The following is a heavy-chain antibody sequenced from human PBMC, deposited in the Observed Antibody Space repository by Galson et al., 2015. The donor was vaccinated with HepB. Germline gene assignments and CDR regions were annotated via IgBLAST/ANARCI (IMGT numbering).Heavy chain of an antibody. J-gene: IGHJ6*02. V-gene: IGHV1-18*01. D-gene: IGHD2/OR15-2a*01. CDR2: ISGYNGNT. Sequence: SVKVSCKASGYTFSSYSIAWVRQAPGQGLEWMGWISGYNGNTKYVQKLQGRVTMTTDTSTSTAYMDLRSLRSDDTAVYYCARFFPSAPGYFYYAMDVWGQGTKVTVSS. CDR1: GYTFSSYS. CDR3: ARFFPSAPGYFYYAMDV.